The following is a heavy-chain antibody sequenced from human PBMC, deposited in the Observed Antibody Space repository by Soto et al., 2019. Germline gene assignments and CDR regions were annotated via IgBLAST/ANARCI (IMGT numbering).Heavy chain of an antibody. Sequence: EVQLVETGGGLVQAGGSLRLSCAASGFTFSGHGMHWVRQAAGESLEWVSVIGTSGHAFYADSVKGRFTITREDAKNSVYPQMNSLRDGDTAVYYCARGGGFGEQYSDAFDIWGQGTMVTVSS. D-gene: IGHD3-10*01. J-gene: IGHJ3*02. CDR3: ARGGGFGEQYSDAFDI. CDR2: IGTSGHA. CDR1: GFTFSGHG. V-gene: IGHV3-13*01.